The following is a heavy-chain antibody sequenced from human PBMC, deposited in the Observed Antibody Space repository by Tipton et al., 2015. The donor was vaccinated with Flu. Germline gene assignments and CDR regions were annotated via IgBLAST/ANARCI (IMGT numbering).Heavy chain of an antibody. V-gene: IGHV4-4*07. J-gene: IGHJ5*02. D-gene: IGHD7-27*01. Sequence: TLSLTCTVSGGSISSYYWSWIRQPAGKGLEWIGRVFASGRTSYNPSLESRVTISLDTSKNHFSLKLSSVTAADTAVYYCARDYGDLNWFDTWGQGTLVTVSS. CDR3: ARDYGDLNWFDT. CDR2: VFASGRT. CDR1: GGSISSYY.